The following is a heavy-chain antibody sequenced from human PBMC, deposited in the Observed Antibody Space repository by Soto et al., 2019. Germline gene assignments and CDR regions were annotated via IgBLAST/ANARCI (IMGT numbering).Heavy chain of an antibody. J-gene: IGHJ5*02. CDR2: IYPGDSDT. CDR3: ARSRDIVVSGGWFDP. CDR1: GYSFTSYW. Sequence: PGESLKISCKGSGYSFTSYWIDWVRQMPGKGLEWMGIIYPGDSDTRYSPSFQGQVTISADKSISTAYLQWSSLKASDTAMYYCARSRDIVVSGGWFDPWGQGTLVTVSS. V-gene: IGHV5-51*01. D-gene: IGHD2-15*01.